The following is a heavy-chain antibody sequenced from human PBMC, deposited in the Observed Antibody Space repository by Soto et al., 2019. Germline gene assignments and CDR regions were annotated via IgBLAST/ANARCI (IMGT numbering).Heavy chain of an antibody. CDR3: ARDRGAYGMDV. CDR2: ISAYNGNT. V-gene: IGHV1-18*01. CDR1: GYTLTSYG. Sequence: QVQLVQSGAEVKKPGSSVKVSCKASGYTLTSYGISWVRQAPGQGLEWMGWISAYNGNTNYAQKLQGRVTMTTDTSTSTAYMELRSLSSDDTAVYYCARDRGAYGMDVWGQGTTVTVSS. J-gene: IGHJ6*02.